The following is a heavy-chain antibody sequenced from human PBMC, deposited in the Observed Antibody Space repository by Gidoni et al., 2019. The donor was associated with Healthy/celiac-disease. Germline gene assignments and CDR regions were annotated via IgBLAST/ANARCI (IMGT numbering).Heavy chain of an antibody. CDR1: GRFTISYY. J-gene: IGHJ4*02. CDR3: ARDRNYYDSSGFDY. D-gene: IGHD3-22*01. CDR2: IYYSGST. Sequence: QVQLQESGPGLVKPSETLSLTCTVSGRFTISYYWSWIRQPPGKGLEWIEYIYYSGSTNYNPPIKSRVTISVDTSKNQFSLKLSAVTAADTAVYYCARDRNYYDSSGFDYWGQGTLVTVSS. V-gene: IGHV4-59*01.